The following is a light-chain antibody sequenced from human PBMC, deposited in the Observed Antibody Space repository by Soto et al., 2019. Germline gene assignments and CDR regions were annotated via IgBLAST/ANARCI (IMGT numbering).Light chain of an antibody. J-gene: IGKJ4*01. Sequence: IHITQSPPTLSGYIVEGVTITCRASQSIDNWLAWYQQTPGKAPKLLIHTVSTLASGVPSRFSGTRSGTEFTLTISSLQPDDFATYYCQQHNANFGGGTKVDIK. CDR2: TVS. V-gene: IGKV1-5*01. CDR3: QQHNAN. CDR1: QSIDNW.